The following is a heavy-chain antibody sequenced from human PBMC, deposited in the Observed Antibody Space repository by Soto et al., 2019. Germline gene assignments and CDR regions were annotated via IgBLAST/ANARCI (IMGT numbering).Heavy chain of an antibody. CDR1: GYSFTSYW. D-gene: IGHD3-3*01. V-gene: IGHV5-51*01. CDR3: ARLGYRITIFGVVMY. J-gene: IGHJ4*02. CDR2: IYPGDSDT. Sequence: GESLKISCKGSGYSFTSYWIGWVRQMPGKGLEWMGIIYPGDSDTRYSPSFQGQVTISADKSISTAYLQWSSLKASDTAMYYCARLGYRITIFGVVMYWGQGTLVTVSS.